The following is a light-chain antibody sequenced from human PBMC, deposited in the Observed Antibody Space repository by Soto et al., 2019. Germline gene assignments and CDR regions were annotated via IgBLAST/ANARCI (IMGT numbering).Light chain of an antibody. V-gene: IGLV2-23*03. Sequence: QSALTQPASVSGSPGQSITISCTGTSRDIGGYNLVSWYQQHPGKAPKLIIYEGGKRPSGISNRFSASKSANTASLTISGLQAEDEADYYCCSYAGFSSVVFGTGTKV. J-gene: IGLJ1*01. CDR2: EGG. CDR3: CSYAGFSSVV. CDR1: SRDIGGYNL.